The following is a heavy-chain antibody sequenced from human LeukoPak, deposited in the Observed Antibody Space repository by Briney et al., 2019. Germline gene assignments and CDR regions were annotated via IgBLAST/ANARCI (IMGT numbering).Heavy chain of an antibody. CDR2: ISGSGNGI. V-gene: IGHV3-23*01. Sequence: GGSLRLSCAASGFSFSNYSMTWVRQAPGKGLEWVSAISGSGNGIYYADSVRGRFTISRDNSKNTLYLQMNSLRAEDTAVYYCAKNHRRITIFGVVNDYWGQGTLVTVAS. CDR1: GFSFSNYS. CDR3: AKNHRRITIFGVVNDY. J-gene: IGHJ4*02. D-gene: IGHD3-3*01.